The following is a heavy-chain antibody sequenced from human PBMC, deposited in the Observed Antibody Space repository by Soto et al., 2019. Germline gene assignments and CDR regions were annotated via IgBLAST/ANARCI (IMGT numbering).Heavy chain of an antibody. CDR2: ISGSGGST. V-gene: IGHV3-23*01. CDR1: GFTFSSYA. J-gene: IGHJ6*02. CDR3: AKGTVTSGPFYYYYGMDV. D-gene: IGHD4-4*01. Sequence: GGSLRLSCAASGFTFSSYAMSWVRQAPGKGLEWVSAISGSGGSTYYADSVKGRFTISRDNSKNTLYLQMNSLRAEDTAVYYCAKGTVTSGPFYYYYGMDVWGQGTTVTVSS.